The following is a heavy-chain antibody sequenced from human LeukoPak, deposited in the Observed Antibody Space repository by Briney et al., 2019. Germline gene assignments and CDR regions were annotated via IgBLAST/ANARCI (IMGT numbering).Heavy chain of an antibody. CDR1: GGSVSSTSYY. CDR3: ARASGITIYWFDP. V-gene: IGHV4-39*07. J-gene: IGHJ5*02. D-gene: IGHD3-3*01. Sequence: SETLSLTCTVSGGSVSSTSYYWGWIPQPPGKGLEGIGSIYYSGTTYYNPSLKSRVTISVDTSKNQFSLKLNSVTAADTAVYYCARASGITIYWFDPWGQGTLVTVSS. CDR2: IYYSGTT.